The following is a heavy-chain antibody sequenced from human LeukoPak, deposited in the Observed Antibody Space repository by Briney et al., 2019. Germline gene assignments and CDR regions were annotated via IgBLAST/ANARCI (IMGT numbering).Heavy chain of an antibody. J-gene: IGHJ4*02. Sequence: SVKVSCKASGGTFSSYAISWVRQAPGQGLEWMGRIIPILGIANYAQKFQGRVTITADKSTSTAYMELNSLRAEDTAVYYCARGAYCGGDCFGSRHIDYWGQGTLVTVSS. CDR1: GGTFSSYA. V-gene: IGHV1-69*04. D-gene: IGHD2-21*02. CDR3: ARGAYCGGDCFGSRHIDY. CDR2: IIPILGIA.